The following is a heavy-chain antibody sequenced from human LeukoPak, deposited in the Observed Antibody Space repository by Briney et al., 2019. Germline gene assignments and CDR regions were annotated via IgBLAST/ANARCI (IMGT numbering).Heavy chain of an antibody. CDR3: ARDNSVRDEAWWFNP. J-gene: IGHJ5*02. V-gene: IGHV1-69*16. CDR2: VIPILGTP. Sequence: SVKVSCKASGDTFSTYTVTWVRQAPGQGLEWMGGVIPILGTPNYAQKFQGRVTLTRDMSTSTDYLELSSLRSEDTAVYYCARDNSVRDEAWWFNPWGQGTLVTVSS. D-gene: IGHD5-24*01. CDR1: GDTFSTYT.